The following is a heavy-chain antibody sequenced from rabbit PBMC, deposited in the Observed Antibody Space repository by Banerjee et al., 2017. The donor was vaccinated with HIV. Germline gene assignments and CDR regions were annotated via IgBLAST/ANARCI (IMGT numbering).Heavy chain of an antibody. J-gene: IGHJ4*01. D-gene: IGHD2-1*01. CDR2: IYTGSSGST. CDR1: GFDLSSDYY. V-gene: IGHV1S43*01. Sequence: QEQLEESGGGLVKPEGSLTLTCKASGFDLSSDYYMCWVRQAPGKGLEWIGCIYTGSSGSTYYASWVNGRFTISRSTSLNTVDLKMTSLTAADTATYFCARDQVYGDSSLDFNLWGQGTLVTVS. CDR3: ARDQVYGDSSLDFNL.